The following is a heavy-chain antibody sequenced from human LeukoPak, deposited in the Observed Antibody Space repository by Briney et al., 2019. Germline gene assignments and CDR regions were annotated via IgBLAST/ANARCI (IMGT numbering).Heavy chain of an antibody. Sequence: PSETLSLTCTVSGGSISSYYWSWIRQPAGKGLEWIGRIYTSGSTNYNPSLKSRVTMSVDTSKNQFSLKLTSVIAADTAVYYCARGASAGSVDYWGRGTLVTVSS. CDR1: GGSISSYY. J-gene: IGHJ4*02. V-gene: IGHV4-4*07. CDR2: IYTSGST. CDR3: ARGASAGSVDY. D-gene: IGHD3-10*01.